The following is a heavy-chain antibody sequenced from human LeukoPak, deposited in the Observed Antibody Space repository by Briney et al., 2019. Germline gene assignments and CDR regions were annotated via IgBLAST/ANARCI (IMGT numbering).Heavy chain of an antibody. V-gene: IGHV1-46*01. CDR1: GYDFTSYY. CDR3: ARGSSTAVVILDPYYFDS. CDR2: ISPSSGST. J-gene: IGHJ4*02. Sequence: ASVKVSCKASGYDFTSYYMHWLRQAPGQGLEWMAIISPSSGSTSFAQKFQGRLSMTRDTSTSTVYMGLRSLRSEDTAVYYCARGSSTAVVILDPYYFDSWGQGTLVTVSS. D-gene: IGHD3-22*01.